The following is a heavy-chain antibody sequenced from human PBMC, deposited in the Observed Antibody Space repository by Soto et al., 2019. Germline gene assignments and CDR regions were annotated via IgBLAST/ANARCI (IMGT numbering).Heavy chain of an antibody. V-gene: IGHV3-73*01. CDR1: GFTFGSSA. J-gene: IGHJ4*02. Sequence: HPGGSLRLSCAASGFTFGSSALHWVRQASGKGLEWLGRIGSRGERYATTYEVSGKGRFTISRDDSKKTAYLQMNSLESEDTAVNYCTVNDSAWIYNWGLGTVVTVSA. CDR2: IGSRGERYAT. D-gene: IGHD1-7*01. CDR3: TVNDSAWIYN.